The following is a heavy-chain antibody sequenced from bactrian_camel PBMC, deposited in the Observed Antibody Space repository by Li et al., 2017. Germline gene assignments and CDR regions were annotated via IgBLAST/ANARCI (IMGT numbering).Heavy chain of an antibody. CDR3: AVNRWLHDY. D-gene: IGHD2*01. Sequence: HVQLVESGGGSGGSVQSGGSLRLSCRVSGNKFSRYAMAWFRQAPGKEREGVAAIYTGGDSTYYADYVKGRFTISRDNAKNTLYLQMNSLKAEDTAMYFCAVNRWLHDYWGQGTQVTVS. CDR2: IYTGGDST. J-gene: IGHJ4*01. V-gene: IGHV3S54*01. CDR1: GNKFSRYA.